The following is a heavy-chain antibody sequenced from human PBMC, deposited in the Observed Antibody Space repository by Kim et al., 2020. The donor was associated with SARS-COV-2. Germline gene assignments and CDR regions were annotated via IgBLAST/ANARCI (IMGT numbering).Heavy chain of an antibody. CDR2: IRSKVNSYAT. J-gene: IGHJ6*02. Sequence: GGSLRLSCAASGFTFSGSAMHWVRQASGKGLEWVGRIRSKVNSYATAYAASVKGRFTISRDDSKNTASLQMNSLKTEDTAVYYCARRGDYGGMDVWGQGTTVTVSS. CDR3: ARRGDYGGMDV. CDR1: GFTFSGSA. V-gene: IGHV3-73*01.